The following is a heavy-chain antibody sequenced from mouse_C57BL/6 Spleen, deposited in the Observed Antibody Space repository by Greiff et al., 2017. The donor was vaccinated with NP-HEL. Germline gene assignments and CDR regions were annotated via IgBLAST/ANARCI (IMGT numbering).Heavy chain of an antibody. Sequence: VQLQQSGPELVKPGASVKLSCKASGYTFTSYDINWVKQRPGQGLEWIGWIYPRDGSTKYNEKFKGKATLTVDTSSSTAYMELHSLTSEDSAVYFCASYGSSSWFAYWGQGTLVTVSA. CDR3: ASYGSSSWFAY. V-gene: IGHV1-85*01. D-gene: IGHD1-1*01. CDR2: IYPRDGST. J-gene: IGHJ3*01. CDR1: GYTFTSYD.